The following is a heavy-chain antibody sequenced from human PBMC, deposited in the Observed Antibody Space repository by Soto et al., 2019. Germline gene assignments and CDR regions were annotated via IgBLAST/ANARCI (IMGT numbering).Heavy chain of an antibody. CDR2: IYHSGST. V-gene: IGHV4-30-2*01. CDR3: ARSQNTVTSYDY. Sequence: SETLSLTCAVSGGYISSGGYSWSWIRQPPGKGLEWIGYIYHSGSTYYNPSLKSRVTISVDRSKNQFSLKLSSVTAADTAVYYCARSQNTVTSYDYWGQGTLVTVSS. J-gene: IGHJ4*02. D-gene: IGHD4-17*01. CDR1: GGYISSGGYS.